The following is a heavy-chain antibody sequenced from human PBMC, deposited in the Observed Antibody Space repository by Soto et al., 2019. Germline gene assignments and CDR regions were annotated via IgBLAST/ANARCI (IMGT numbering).Heavy chain of an antibody. CDR2: IYYIGST. J-gene: IGHJ4*02. Sequence: PSETLSLTCTISGDSISISSYYWAWLRQPQGKGLEWIGYIYYIGSTNYNPSLKSRVTISVDTSKNQFSLNLNSVTAGDTAVYYCARAGRKWGHFDYWGQGALVTVSS. CDR3: ARAGRKWGHFDY. CDR1: GDSISISSYY. D-gene: IGHD1-26*01. V-gene: IGHV4-61*05.